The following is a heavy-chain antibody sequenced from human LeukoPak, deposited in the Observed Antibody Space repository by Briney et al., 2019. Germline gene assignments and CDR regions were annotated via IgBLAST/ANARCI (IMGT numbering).Heavy chain of an antibody. J-gene: IGHJ6*02. CDR1: GFSCSDYY. CDR2: ISYDGSNK. D-gene: IGHD2-8*01. V-gene: IGHV3-30*18. Sequence: GGSLRLSCAASGFSCSDYYMHWVRQAPGKGLEWVAVISYDGSNKYYADSVKGRFTISRDNSKNTLYLQMNSLRAEDTAVYYCAKERVYATDYYYYGMDVWGQGTTVTVSS. CDR3: AKERVYATDYYYYGMDV.